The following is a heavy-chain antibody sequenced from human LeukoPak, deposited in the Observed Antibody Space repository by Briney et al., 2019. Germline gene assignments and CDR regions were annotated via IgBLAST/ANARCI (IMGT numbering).Heavy chain of an antibody. V-gene: IGHV4-4*07. D-gene: IGHD5/OR15-5a*01. CDR1: GGSISSYY. CDR3: ARDLPGKAFDI. CDR2: IYTSGST. J-gene: IGHJ3*02. Sequence: KASETLSLTCTFSGGSISSYYWSWIRQPARKGLGWIGRIYTSGSTNYNPSLKSRVTMSVDTSKNQFSLKLSSVTAADTVVYYCARDLPGKAFDIWGQGTMVTVSS.